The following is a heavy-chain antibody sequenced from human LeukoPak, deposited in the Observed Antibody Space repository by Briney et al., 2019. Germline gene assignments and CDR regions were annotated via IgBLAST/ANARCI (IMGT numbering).Heavy chain of an antibody. CDR3: ARESPAPYSSGWYLDY. CDR2: IKQDGSEK. J-gene: IGHJ4*02. D-gene: IGHD6-19*01. Sequence: GGXXXXSCAASGFTFSSYWMSWVRQAPGKGLEWVANIKQDGSEKYYVDSVKGRFTISRDNAKKSLYLQMNSLRAEDTAVYYCARESPAPYSSGWYLDYWGQGTLVTVSS. CDR1: GFTFSSYW. V-gene: IGHV3-7*01.